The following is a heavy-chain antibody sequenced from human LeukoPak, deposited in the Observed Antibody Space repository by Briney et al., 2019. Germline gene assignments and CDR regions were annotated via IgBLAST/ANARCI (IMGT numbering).Heavy chain of an antibody. J-gene: IGHJ4*02. CDR3: AEVERRNY. V-gene: IGHV4-38-2*01. D-gene: IGHD1-1*01. CDR1: GYSISSGYY. CDR2: IYHSGST. Sequence: SETLSLTCAVSGYSISSGYYWGWIRQPPGKGLEWIGSIYHSGSTYYNPSLKSRVTISVDTSKNQFSPKLRSVTAADTAVYYCAEVERRNYWGQGTLVTVSS.